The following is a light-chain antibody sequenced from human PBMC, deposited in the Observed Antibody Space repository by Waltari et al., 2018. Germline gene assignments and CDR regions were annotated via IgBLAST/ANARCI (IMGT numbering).Light chain of an antibody. CDR1: SSNIGRRP. Sequence: QSVLTQPPSASGTSGQTVTISCSGISSNIGRRPPTWYQQFPGTAPKLLINTNNQRPSGVPDRFFGSRSGTSASLAISGLQSEDEADYYCAAWDDSLNAYVFATGTRVTVL. J-gene: IGLJ1*01. CDR3: AAWDDSLNAYV. CDR2: TNN. V-gene: IGLV1-44*01.